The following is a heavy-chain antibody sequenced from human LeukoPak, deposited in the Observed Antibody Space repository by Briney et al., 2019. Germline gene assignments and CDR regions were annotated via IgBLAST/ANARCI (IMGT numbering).Heavy chain of an antibody. Sequence: SETLSLTCAVYGGSFSGYYWSWIRQPPGKGLEWIGEINHSGSTNYNPSLKSRVTISVDTSKNQFSLKLSSVTAADTAVYYCARRRGSGIRYFDYWGQGTLVTVSS. CDR1: GGSFSGYY. D-gene: IGHD3-10*01. CDR2: INHSGST. V-gene: IGHV4-34*01. CDR3: ARRRGSGIRYFDY. J-gene: IGHJ4*02.